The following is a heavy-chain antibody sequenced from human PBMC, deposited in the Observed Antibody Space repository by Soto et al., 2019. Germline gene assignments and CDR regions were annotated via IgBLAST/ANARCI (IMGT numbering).Heavy chain of an antibody. D-gene: IGHD1-20*01. J-gene: IGHJ5*02. Sequence: GGSLRLSCAASGFPFSDHAMSWVRQAPGKGLEWVSGISGRGAYIYYADSVKGRFTISRDNSKNMLYLQMNSLRAEDTAVYYCAKDVYKQPPSGWFDPWGQGTPVTVSS. CDR1: GFPFSDHA. V-gene: IGHV3-23*01. CDR3: AKDVYKQPPSGWFDP. CDR2: ISGRGAYI.